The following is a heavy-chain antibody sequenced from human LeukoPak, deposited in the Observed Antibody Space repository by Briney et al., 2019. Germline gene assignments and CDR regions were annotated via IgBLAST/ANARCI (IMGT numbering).Heavy chain of an antibody. CDR2: ISSSGTTI. V-gene: IGHV3-48*03. J-gene: IGHJ4*02. Sequence: GGSLRLSCAASGFTFSSYEMNWVRQAPGKGLEWVSYISSSGTTIYDADSVKGRFTISRDNAKNSLYLQMNSLRAEDAGLYYCAGGPTTGNLDYWGQGSLVTVSS. D-gene: IGHD1-1*01. CDR3: AGGPTTGNLDY. CDR1: GFTFSSYE.